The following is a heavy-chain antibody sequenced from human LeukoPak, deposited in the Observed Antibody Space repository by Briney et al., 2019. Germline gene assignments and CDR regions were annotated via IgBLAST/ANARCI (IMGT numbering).Heavy chain of an antibody. D-gene: IGHD3-22*01. CDR3: ARSLWYYDSRGTTYDDY. V-gene: IGHV1-18*01. Sequence: ASVKVSCKASGYTFTNYDINWVRQAPGQGLEWMGWINPYNGNTNYAQKLQGRVTMTTDTSTSTAYMELRTLRSDDTAVYYCARSLWYYDSRGTTYDDYWGQGTLVTVSS. J-gene: IGHJ4*02. CDR1: GYTFTNYD. CDR2: INPYNGNT.